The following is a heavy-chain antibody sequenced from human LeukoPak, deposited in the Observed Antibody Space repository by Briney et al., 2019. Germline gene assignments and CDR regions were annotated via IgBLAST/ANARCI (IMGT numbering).Heavy chain of an antibody. CDR1: GFNFSTYE. Sequence: GGSLRLSCAGSGFNFSTYEMNWVRQAPGKGLEWLSYISSRGSSIYYADSVKGRFTISRDNAKNSLYLQMNSLRAEDTAVYYCARDLVCSSTSCYAADSYYYYYGMDVWGQETTVTVSS. J-gene: IGHJ6*02. V-gene: IGHV3-48*03. CDR3: ARDLVCSSTSCYAADSYYYYYGMDV. D-gene: IGHD2-2*01. CDR2: ISSRGSSI.